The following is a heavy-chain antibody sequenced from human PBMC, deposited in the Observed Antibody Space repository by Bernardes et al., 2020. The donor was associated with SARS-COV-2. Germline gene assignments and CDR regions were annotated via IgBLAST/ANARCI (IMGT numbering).Heavy chain of an antibody. Sequence: ASVKVSCKASGYTFISNGFNWVRQAPGQGLEWMGWISAFNGDTSSARKFQGRITLTTDTSTSTAYMELRSLRSGDTAFYYCTAGPNWFDFWGQGALVTVSS. CDR3: TAGPNWFDF. CDR1: GYTFISNG. J-gene: IGHJ4*02. D-gene: IGHD2-8*01. V-gene: IGHV1-18*01. CDR2: ISAFNGDT.